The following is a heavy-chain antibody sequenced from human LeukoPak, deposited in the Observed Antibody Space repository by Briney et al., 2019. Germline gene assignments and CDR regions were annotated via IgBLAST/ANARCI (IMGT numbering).Heavy chain of an antibody. D-gene: IGHD3-10*01. J-gene: IGHJ2*01. CDR2: IYPGDSDT. CDR3: ARHGSTTGGWYFDL. Sequence: GAFLKISCKGSGYNFTSYWIGWVRQMPGKGLECMGIIYPGDSDTRYSPSFQGQVTISADKSISTAYLQWSSLKASDTAMYYCARHGSTTGGWYFDLWGRGTLVTVSS. V-gene: IGHV5-51*01. CDR1: GYNFTSYW.